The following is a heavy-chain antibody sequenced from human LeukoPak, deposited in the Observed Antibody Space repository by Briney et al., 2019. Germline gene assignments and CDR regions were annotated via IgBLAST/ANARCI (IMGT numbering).Heavy chain of an antibody. CDR1: GFTFRNYG. D-gene: IGHD1-1*01. CDR3: AKGKTGGYYYYYMDV. V-gene: IGHV3-30*02. Sequence: TGGSLRLSCVGSGFTFRNYGMHWVRQAPGKGLEWVAFIVFDGTNKYYADSVKGRFTIARDNSKNTLYLQMNSLGAEDTAVYYCAKGKTGGYYYYYMDVWGKGTTVTVSS. J-gene: IGHJ6*03. CDR2: IVFDGTNK.